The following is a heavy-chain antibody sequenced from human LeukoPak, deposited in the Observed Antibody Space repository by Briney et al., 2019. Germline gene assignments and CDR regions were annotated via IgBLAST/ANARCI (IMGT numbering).Heavy chain of an antibody. D-gene: IGHD2-2*01. CDR3: AIDIVVVPAANDAFDI. Sequence: PGGSLRLSCAASGFTFSSYSMNWVRQAPRKGLEWVSSISSSSSYIYYADSVKGRFTISRDNAKNSLYLQMNSLRAEDTAVYYCAIDIVVVPAANDAFDIWGQGTMVTVSS. CDR1: GFTFSSYS. CDR2: ISSSSSYI. V-gene: IGHV3-21*01. J-gene: IGHJ3*02.